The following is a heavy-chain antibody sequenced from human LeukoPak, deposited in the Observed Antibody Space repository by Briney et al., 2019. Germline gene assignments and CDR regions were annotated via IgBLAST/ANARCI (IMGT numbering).Heavy chain of an antibody. D-gene: IGHD3-22*01. CDR1: GYTLTELS. Sequence: GASVKVSCKVSGYTLTELSMRWVRQAPGKGLEWMGGFDPEDGETIYAQKFQGRVTMTEDTSTDTAYMELSSLRSEDTAVYYCATDRISWLLPTAEPSPFDIWGQGTMVTVSS. CDR3: ATDRISWLLPTAEPSPFDI. V-gene: IGHV1-24*01. CDR2: FDPEDGET. J-gene: IGHJ3*02.